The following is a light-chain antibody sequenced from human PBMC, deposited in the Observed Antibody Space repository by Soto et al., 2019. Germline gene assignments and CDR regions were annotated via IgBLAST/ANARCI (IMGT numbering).Light chain of an antibody. CDR2: GAS. CDR1: RRVSSSY. J-gene: IGKJ2*01. V-gene: IGKV3-20*01. CDR3: QRYGSSPPFT. Sequence: EIVLTQSPGTLSLSPGERATLSCRASRRVSSSYLAWYQQKPGQAPRLLIYGASSRATGIPDRFSGSGSGTDFTLTISRLEPEDFAVYFCQRYGSSPPFTFGQGTKVEI.